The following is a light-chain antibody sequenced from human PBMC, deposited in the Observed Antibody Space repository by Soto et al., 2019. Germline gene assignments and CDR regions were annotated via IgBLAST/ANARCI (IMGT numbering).Light chain of an antibody. CDR1: QRVSSNN. Sequence: IVLPQAQVTLSFSPGQRASLSGRATQRVSSNNLAWLRQKPGQAPRLLIYGASTRATGIPARFTGSGSGTDFILTISSLEPEDFAVYYCQEYGSSPQTFGPGTKVDIK. J-gene: IGKJ3*01. CDR3: QEYGSSPQT. V-gene: IGKV3-20*01. CDR2: GAS.